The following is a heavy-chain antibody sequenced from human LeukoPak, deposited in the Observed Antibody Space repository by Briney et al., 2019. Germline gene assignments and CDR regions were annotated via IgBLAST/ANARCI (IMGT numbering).Heavy chain of an antibody. V-gene: IGHV4-59*02. Sequence: PSGTLSLTCIVSVGSVRSHYWNWTRQPPGKGLEWIGFMSYSRTNDYNPSLKSRVSISIDTSRNRVCLRLSSVTAARTAYYRCARGGRDGPVDFGGQGTLVTVSS. D-gene: IGHD5-24*01. CDR2: MSYSRTN. CDR1: VGSVRSHY. CDR3: ARGGRDGPVDF. J-gene: IGHJ4*02.